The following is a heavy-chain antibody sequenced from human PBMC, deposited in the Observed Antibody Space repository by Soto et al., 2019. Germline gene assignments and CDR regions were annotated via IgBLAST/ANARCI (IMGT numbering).Heavy chain of an antibody. CDR1: GGSISSYY. J-gene: IGHJ4*02. CDR2: IYYSGST. D-gene: IGHD3-10*01. V-gene: IGHV4-59*08. Sequence: QVQLQESGPGLVKPSETLSLTCTVSGGSISSYYWSWIRQPPGKGLEWIGYIYYSGSTNYNPSLKSRVTISVGTSKNRFSLKLSSVTAADTAVYYCARQAVGPYGSGSYGDYWGQGTLVTVSS. CDR3: ARQAVGPYGSGSYGDY.